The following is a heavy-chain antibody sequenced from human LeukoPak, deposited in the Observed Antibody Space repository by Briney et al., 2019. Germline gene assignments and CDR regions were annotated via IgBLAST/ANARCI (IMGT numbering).Heavy chain of an antibody. V-gene: IGHV1-2*02. J-gene: IGHJ3*02. Sequence: ASVKVSCKASGYTFTGYYMHWVRQAPGQWLEWMGWINPNSGGTNYAQKFQGRVTMTRDTSISTAYMELSRLRSDDTAVYYCARERNSGYDSAAFDIWGQGTMVTVSS. CDR2: INPNSGGT. D-gene: IGHD5-12*01. CDR3: ARERNSGYDSAAFDI. CDR1: GYTFTGYY.